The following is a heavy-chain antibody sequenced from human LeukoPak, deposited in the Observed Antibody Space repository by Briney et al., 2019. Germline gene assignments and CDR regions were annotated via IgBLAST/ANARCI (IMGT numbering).Heavy chain of an antibody. CDR2: ISSTSNYI. V-gene: IGHV3-21*01. J-gene: IGHJ1*01. CDR1: GFTFSTYN. Sequence: GSPRLSCAASGFTFSTYNMNWVRQAPGKGLEWGSSISSTSNYIYYADSVKGRFTISRDNAKNSLYLQMNSLRAEDTAVYYCARDEGYFQHWGQGTLGTVSS. CDR3: ARDEGYFQH.